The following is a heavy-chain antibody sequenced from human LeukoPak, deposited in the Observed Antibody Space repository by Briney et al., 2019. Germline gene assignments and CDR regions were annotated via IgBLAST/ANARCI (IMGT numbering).Heavy chain of an antibody. CDR2: IYYSGST. D-gene: IGHD6-13*01. V-gene: IGHV4-39*01. J-gene: IGHJ4*02. CDR1: GGSISDYY. Sequence: SETLSLTCTVSGGSISDYYWSWIRQPPGKGLEWIGSIYYSGSTYYNPSLKSRVTISVDTSKNQFSLKLSSVTAADTAVYYCARHGSSSWYGSFDYWGQGTLVTVSS. CDR3: ARHGSSSWYGSFDY.